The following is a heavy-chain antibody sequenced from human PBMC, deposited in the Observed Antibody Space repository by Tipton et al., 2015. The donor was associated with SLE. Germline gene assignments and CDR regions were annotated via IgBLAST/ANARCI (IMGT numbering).Heavy chain of an antibody. CDR3: ARESWAQLGSSHYFDY. J-gene: IGHJ4*02. CDR1: GDSVSSNSGA. CDR2: TYYRSKWYN. D-gene: IGHD6-13*01. V-gene: IGHV6-1*01. Sequence: GLVKPSQTLSLTCAISGDSVSSNSGAWNWIRQSPSRGLEWLGRTYYRSKWYNDYAVSVKSRITINPDTTKNQFSLQLNSVTPEDTAVYFCARESWAQLGSSHYFDYWGQGTLVTVSS.